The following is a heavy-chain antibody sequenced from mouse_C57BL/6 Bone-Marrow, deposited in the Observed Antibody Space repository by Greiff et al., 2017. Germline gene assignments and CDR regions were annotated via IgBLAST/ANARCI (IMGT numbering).Heavy chain of an antibody. Sequence: VQLQQSGAELAKPGASVKLSCKASGYTFTSYWMHWVKQRPGQGLEWIGYINPSSGYHKSNQKFKDKATLTADKSSSTAYMQLRSRTYEDSAVYYCAMNYGSSSYYDMDYWGQGTSVTVSS. V-gene: IGHV1-7*01. J-gene: IGHJ4*01. D-gene: IGHD1-1*01. CDR2: INPSSGYH. CDR1: GYTFTSYW. CDR3: AMNYGSSSYYDMDY.